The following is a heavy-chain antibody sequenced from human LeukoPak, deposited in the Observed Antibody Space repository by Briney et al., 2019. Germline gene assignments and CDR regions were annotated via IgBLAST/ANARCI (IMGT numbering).Heavy chain of an antibody. CDR1: GFTFSDYW. J-gene: IGHJ4*02. Sequence: GGSLRLSCAVSGFTFSDYWMHWVRQTPTNGLVWVSRVNSDGSSTNYADSVKGRFIIFRDDAKNTLSLQMNSLRSEDTAVYYCAKDEGYCSGGSCYYDYWGQGTLATVSS. CDR2: VNSDGSST. CDR3: AKDEGYCSGGSCYYDY. V-gene: IGHV3-74*01. D-gene: IGHD2-15*01.